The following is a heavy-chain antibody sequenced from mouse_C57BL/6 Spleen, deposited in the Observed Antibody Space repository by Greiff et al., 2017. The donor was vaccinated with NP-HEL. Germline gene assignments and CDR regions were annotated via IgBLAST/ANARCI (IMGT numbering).Heavy chain of an antibody. J-gene: IGHJ2*01. D-gene: IGHD4-1*02. V-gene: IGHV1-26*01. CDR2: INPNNGGT. CDR1: GYTFTDYY. CDR3: ARPNWDSFDY. Sequence: VQLQQSGPELVKPGASVKISCKASGYTFTDYYMNWVKQSHGKSLEWIGDINPNNGGTSYNQKFKGKATLTVDKSSSTAYMELRSLTSEDSAVYYCARPNWDSFDYWGQGTTLTVSS.